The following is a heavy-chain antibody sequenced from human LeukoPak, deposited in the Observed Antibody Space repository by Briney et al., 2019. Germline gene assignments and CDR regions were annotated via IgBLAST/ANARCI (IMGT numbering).Heavy chain of an antibody. CDR3: ATLPRYGDYENDY. V-gene: IGHV1-24*01. D-gene: IGHD4-17*01. Sequence: ASVKVSCKVSGYTLTELSMHWVRQAPGNGLEWMGGFDPEDGETIYAQKFQGRVTMTEDTSTDTAYMELSSLRSEDTAVYYCATLPRYGDYENDYWGQGTLVTVSS. CDR2: FDPEDGET. CDR1: GYTLTELS. J-gene: IGHJ4*02.